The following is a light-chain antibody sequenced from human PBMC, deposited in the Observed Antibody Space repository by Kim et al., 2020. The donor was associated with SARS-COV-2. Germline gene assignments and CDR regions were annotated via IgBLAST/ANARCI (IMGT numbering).Light chain of an antibody. CDR3: EAWDDSLNGHVV. J-gene: IGLJ2*01. CDR2: SNN. V-gene: IGLV1-44*01. Sequence: QSVLTQPPSASGTPGQRATISCSGSSSNIGSNNVNWYQQLPGTAPKLLIYSNNQRPSGVPDRFSGSKSGTSASLAISGLQSEDEADYYCEAWDDSLNGHVVFGGGTQLTVL. CDR1: SSNIGSNN.